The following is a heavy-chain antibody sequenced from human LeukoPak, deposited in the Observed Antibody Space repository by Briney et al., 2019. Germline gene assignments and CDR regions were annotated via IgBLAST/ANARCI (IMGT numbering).Heavy chain of an antibody. CDR2: ISSSGSTI. D-gene: IGHD5-18*01. CDR1: GFTFSDYY. J-gene: IGHJ4*02. CDR3: ARDQPIGYNYGYPFDN. V-gene: IGHV3-11*04. Sequence: GGSLRLSCAASGFTFSDYYMSWIRRAPGKGLEWVSYISSSGSTIYYADSVKGRFTISRDNAKNSLYLQMNNLRVEDTAVYYCARDQPIGYNYGYPFDNWGQGTLVTVSS.